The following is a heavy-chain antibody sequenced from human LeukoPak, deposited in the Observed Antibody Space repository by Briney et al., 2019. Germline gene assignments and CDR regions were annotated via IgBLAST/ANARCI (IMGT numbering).Heavy chain of an antibody. CDR2: INHSGST. J-gene: IGHJ3*02. CDR3: ARGGNDYVWGSYRPDDAFDI. Sequence: PSETLSLTCAVYGGSFSGYYWSWIRQPPGKGLEWIGEINHSGSTNCNPSLKSRVTISVDTSKNQFSLKLSSVTAADTAVYYCARGGNDYVWGSYRPDDAFDIWGQGTMVTVSS. D-gene: IGHD3-16*02. V-gene: IGHV4-34*01. CDR1: GGSFSGYY.